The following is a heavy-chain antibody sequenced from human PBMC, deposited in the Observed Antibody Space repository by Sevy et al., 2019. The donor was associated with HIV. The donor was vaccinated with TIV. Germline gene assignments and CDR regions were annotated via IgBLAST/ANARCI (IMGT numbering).Heavy chain of an antibody. D-gene: IGHD6-19*01. Sequence: GGSLRLSCPTSGFSFYTYAMTWVRQAPGKGLEWVASITDNGAKTFYADSVKGRFTISRDNSQSTLFLHMNSLRGDDTAVYFCAKTEYTSGWFYWGQGTLVTFSS. V-gene: IGHV3-23*01. CDR1: GFSFYTYA. CDR2: ITDNGAKT. CDR3: AKTEYTSGWFY. J-gene: IGHJ4*02.